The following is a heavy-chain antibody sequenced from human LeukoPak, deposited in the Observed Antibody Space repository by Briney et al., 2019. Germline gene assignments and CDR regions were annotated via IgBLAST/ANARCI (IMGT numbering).Heavy chain of an antibody. Sequence: PSETLSLTCAVSGYSISSGYYWGWSRQAPGKGLEWIGSIDRSGNKYYHPSLRSRVTLSVDTSNNQFSLQLSSVTAADRARYYCVRSGDYIREGFDYWGQGTLVTVCS. CDR2: IDRSGNK. CDR3: VRSGDYIREGFDY. J-gene: IGHJ4*02. V-gene: IGHV4-38-2*01. D-gene: IGHD3-22*01. CDR1: GYSISSGYY.